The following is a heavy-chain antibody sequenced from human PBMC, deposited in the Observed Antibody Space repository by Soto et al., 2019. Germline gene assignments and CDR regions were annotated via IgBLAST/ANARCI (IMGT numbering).Heavy chain of an antibody. Sequence: SETLSLTCAVYGGSFSGYYWSWIRQPPGKGLEWIGEINHSGSTNYNPSLKSRVTISVDTSKNQFSLKLSSVTAADTAVYYCARGPAYLYSSSWFNYYYYGMDVWGQGTTVTVSS. CDR2: INHSGST. CDR3: ARGPAYLYSSSWFNYYYYGMDV. D-gene: IGHD6-13*01. J-gene: IGHJ6*02. CDR1: GGSFSGYY. V-gene: IGHV4-34*01.